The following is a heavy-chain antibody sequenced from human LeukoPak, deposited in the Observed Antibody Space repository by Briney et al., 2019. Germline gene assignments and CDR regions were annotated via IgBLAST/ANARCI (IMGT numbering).Heavy chain of an antibody. CDR2: IYYSGST. V-gene: IGHV4-59*01. D-gene: IGHD6-13*01. CDR3: ARGSNSSSWCQSYNWFDP. J-gene: IGHJ5*02. Sequence: SETLSLTCTVSGGSISSYYWSWIRQPPGKGLEWIGYIYYSGSTNYNPSLKSRVTISVDTSKNQFSLKLSSVTAADTAVYYCARGSNSSSWCQSYNWFDPWGQGTLVTVSS. CDR1: GGSISSYY.